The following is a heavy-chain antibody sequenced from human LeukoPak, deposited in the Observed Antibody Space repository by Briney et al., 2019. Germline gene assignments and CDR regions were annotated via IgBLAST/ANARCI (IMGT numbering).Heavy chain of an antibody. CDR2: INPDGGST. CDR1: GYTFTSYW. D-gene: IGHD6-13*01. CDR3: ARAPRNSSTMLDF. V-gene: IGHV1-46*01. Sequence: GASVKVSCKASGYTFTSYWIQWVRQAPGQGLEWMGLINPDGGSTAYAHRFQSRVIMTRDTSTSTAYMDLSSLRSEDTAVYHCARAPRNSSTMLDFWGQGTLVTISS. J-gene: IGHJ4*02.